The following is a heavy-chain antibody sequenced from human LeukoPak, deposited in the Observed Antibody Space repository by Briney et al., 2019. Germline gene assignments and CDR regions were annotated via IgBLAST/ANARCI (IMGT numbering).Heavy chain of an antibody. D-gene: IGHD3-22*01. CDR2: ISAYNGNT. Sequence: PGASVNVSCKASGYTFTSYGISWVRQAPGQGLEWMGWISAYNGNTNYAQKLQGRVTMTTDTSTSTAYMELRSLRSDDTAVYYCARSGPDSSGYYYMRYYFDYWGQGTLVTVSS. CDR3: ARSGPDSSGYYYMRYYFDY. CDR1: GYTFTSYG. J-gene: IGHJ4*02. V-gene: IGHV1-18*01.